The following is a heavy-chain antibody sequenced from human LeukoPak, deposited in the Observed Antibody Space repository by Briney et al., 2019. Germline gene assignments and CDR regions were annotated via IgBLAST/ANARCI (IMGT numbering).Heavy chain of an antibody. CDR1: GFSVSNTY. CDR3: AKNKYSSGWYGYFDC. V-gene: IGHV3-53*01. Sequence: PGGSLRLSCAASGFSVSNTYMSWVRQAPGKGLEWVSVIYSGDSGVSTYYADSVKGRFTISRHNSKNTLYLQMNSLRAEDTAVYYCAKNKYSSGWYGYFDCWGQGTLVTVSS. CDR2: IYSGDSGVST. J-gene: IGHJ4*02. D-gene: IGHD6-19*01.